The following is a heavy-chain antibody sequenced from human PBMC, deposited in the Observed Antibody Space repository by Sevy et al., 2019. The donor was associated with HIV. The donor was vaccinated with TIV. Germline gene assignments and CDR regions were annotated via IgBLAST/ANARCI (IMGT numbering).Heavy chain of an antibody. D-gene: IGHD3-10*01. J-gene: IGHJ4*02. CDR1: GFTFSSYT. CDR3: ERSMIRGVGDN. CDR2: ISYDGNNK. V-gene: IGHV3-30-3*01. Sequence: GGSLRLSCAASGFTFSSYTMFWIRQAPGKELEWMASISYDGNNKYYADSVKGRFTISRDNSKNTLYVQMNSLRPEDTAVYYCERSMIRGVGDNWGQGTLVTVSS.